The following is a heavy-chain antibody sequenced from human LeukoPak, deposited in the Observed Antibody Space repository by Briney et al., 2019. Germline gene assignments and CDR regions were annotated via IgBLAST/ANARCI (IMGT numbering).Heavy chain of an antibody. V-gene: IGHV3-74*01. D-gene: IGHD3-3*01. CDR2: INSDGSST. Sequence: PGGSLRLSCAASGFTFSSYWMHWVRQAPGKGLVWVSRINSDGSSTNYADSVKGRFTISRDNAKNTLYLQMNSLRAEDTAVYYCAREETIDYYFDYWGQGTLVTVSS. CDR1: GFTFSSYW. J-gene: IGHJ4*02. CDR3: AREETIDYYFDY.